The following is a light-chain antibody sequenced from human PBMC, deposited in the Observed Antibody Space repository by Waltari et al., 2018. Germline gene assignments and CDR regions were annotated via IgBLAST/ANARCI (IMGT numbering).Light chain of an antibody. CDR2: GAS. Sequence: EIVLTQSPGTLFLSPGEGATLSCRASQSVSRTLAWYQQKPGQPPRLLIYGASSRATGIPDRFSGSGSGADFSLTFSRLEPDDAAVYFCQHYVSLPATFGQGTKVEIK. V-gene: IGKV3-20*01. J-gene: IGKJ1*01. CDR3: QHYVSLPAT. CDR1: QSVSRT.